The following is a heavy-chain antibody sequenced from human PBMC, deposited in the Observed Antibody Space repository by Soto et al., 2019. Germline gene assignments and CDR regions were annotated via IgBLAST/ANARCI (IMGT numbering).Heavy chain of an antibody. Sequence: PSDALSLTCIVSGCSISTSSYYWGWIRQPPGKGLEWIGSIYYSGSTYYNPSLKSRVTISVDTSKNQFSLKLSSVTAADTAVYYCARRGSGSYSDYWGQG. J-gene: IGHJ4*02. CDR2: IYYSGST. V-gene: IGHV4-39*01. D-gene: IGHD3-10*01. CDR3: ARRGSGSYSDY. CDR1: GCSISTSSYY.